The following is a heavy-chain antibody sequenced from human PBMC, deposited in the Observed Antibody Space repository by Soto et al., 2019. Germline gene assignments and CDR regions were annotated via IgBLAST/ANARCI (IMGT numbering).Heavy chain of an antibody. CDR3: ARTLYYDSSGYYYVGGYNWFDP. CDR2: IYYSGST. CDR1: GGSISSYY. V-gene: IGHV4-59*01. J-gene: IGHJ5*02. D-gene: IGHD3-22*01. Sequence: PSETLSLTCTVSGGSISSYYLSWIRQPPGKGLEWIGYIYYSGSTNYNPSLKSRVTISVDTSKNQFSLKLSSVTAADTAVYYCARTLYYDSSGYYYVGGYNWFDPWGQGTLVTV.